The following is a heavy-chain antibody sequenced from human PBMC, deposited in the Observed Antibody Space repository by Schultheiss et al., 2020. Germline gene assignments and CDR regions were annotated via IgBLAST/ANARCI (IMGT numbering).Heavy chain of an antibody. Sequence: SETLSLTCTVSGASISSYYWSWIRQPAGKGLEWIGEINHSGSTNYNPSLKSRVTISVDTSKNQFSLKLSSVTAADTAVYYCARVITEYSSSGRLNNYYYYMDVWGKGTTVTVSS. D-gene: IGHD6-6*01. CDR1: GASISSYY. CDR3: ARVITEYSSSGRLNNYYYYMDV. V-gene: IGHV4-34*01. J-gene: IGHJ6*03. CDR2: INHSGST.